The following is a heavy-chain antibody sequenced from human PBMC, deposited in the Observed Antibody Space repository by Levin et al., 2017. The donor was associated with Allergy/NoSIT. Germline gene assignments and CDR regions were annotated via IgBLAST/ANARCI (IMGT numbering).Heavy chain of an antibody. D-gene: IGHD3-9*01. J-gene: IGHJ6*02. CDR1: GFTFSTYT. V-gene: IGHV3-23*01. CDR3: AKFGQAGYGYYYNGMDV. CDR2: ISATGDST. Sequence: SGGSLRLSCAASGFTFSTYTFSWVRQSAEKGLEWVSVISATGDSTYYANSVKGRFTISRDNSKNTLHLQMNSLRAEDTAVYYCAKFGQAGYGYYYNGMDVWGQGTTVTVSS.